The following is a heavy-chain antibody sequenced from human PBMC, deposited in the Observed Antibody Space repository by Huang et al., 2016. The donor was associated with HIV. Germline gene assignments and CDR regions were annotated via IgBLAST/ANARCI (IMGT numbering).Heavy chain of an antibody. J-gene: IGHJ6*02. CDR2: IKQDESEK. V-gene: IGHV3-7*01. CDR3: ATKTGAMDI. Sequence: VESGGRLVQPGGSIRLSCVGSTFSCGAYWMSWVRQTPGNGLGWVANIKQDESEKYYVESVKGLFNISRDNAKKILFLQMDNVRVEDTATYYCATKTGAMDIWGQGTAVTVS. D-gene: IGHD1-7*01. CDR1: TFSCGAYW.